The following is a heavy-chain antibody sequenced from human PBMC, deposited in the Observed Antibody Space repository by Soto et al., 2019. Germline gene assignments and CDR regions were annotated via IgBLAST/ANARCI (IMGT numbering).Heavy chain of an antibody. CDR2: IYWDDDK. D-gene: IGHD1-26*01. J-gene: IGHJ4*02. CDR1: GFSLSTEGVG. V-gene: IGHV2-5*02. CDR3: ALRAPPIVGVTLFHS. Sequence: SGPYAGEPTQTLTLTCSFSGFSLSTEGVGVGWIRQPPGKALEWLALIYWDDDKRYSPSLRSRLAITKDTSKNQVVLTINNMEPVDTATYYCALRAPPIVGVTLFHSWGQGILVTVS.